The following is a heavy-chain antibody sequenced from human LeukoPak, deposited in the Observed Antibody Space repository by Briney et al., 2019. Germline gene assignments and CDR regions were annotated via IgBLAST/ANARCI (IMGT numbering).Heavy chain of an antibody. CDR3: AKWGYYYDRSGYSDTVDY. CDR2: INQDGSEK. V-gene: IGHV3-7*03. D-gene: IGHD3-22*01. J-gene: IGHJ4*02. CDR1: GFTFSSHW. Sequence: GGSLRLSCAASGFTFSSHWMTWVRQAPGKGLEWVANINQDGSEKYYVDSVKGRFTISRDNAKNSLYLQMNSLRAEDTAVYYCAKWGYYYDRSGYSDTVDYWGQGTLVTVSS.